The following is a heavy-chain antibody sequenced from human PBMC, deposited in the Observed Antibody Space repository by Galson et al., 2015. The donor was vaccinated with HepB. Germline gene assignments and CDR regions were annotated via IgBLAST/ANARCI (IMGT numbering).Heavy chain of an antibody. CDR1: GDSVSNNMVG. CDR2: TYYRSKWFD. J-gene: IGHJ4*02. CDR3: ARLMAGHFDY. Sequence: CAISGDSVSNNMVGWNWIRQSPSRGREWLGRTYYRSKWFDNYDLSVKSRITIRPDTSKNQVSLQLNSVTPEDTAVYYCARLMAGHFDYWGQGALVTVSS. D-gene: IGHD6-19*01. V-gene: IGHV6-1*01.